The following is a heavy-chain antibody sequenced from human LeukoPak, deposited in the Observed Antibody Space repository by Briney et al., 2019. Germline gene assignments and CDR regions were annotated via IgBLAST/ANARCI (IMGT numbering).Heavy chain of an antibody. J-gene: IGHJ5*02. CDR2: MNPNTGNT. V-gene: IGHV1-8*01. D-gene: IGHD5-12*01. CDR3: AGGWEPYDYWFDP. Sequence: ASVKVSCKASGCSFTDYDINWVRQATGQGLEWMGWMNPNTGNTDYAQKFQGRVTMTRDTSISTAYMELSGLRSDDTAIYYCAGGWEPYDYWFDPWGQGTLVTVSS. CDR1: GCSFTDYD.